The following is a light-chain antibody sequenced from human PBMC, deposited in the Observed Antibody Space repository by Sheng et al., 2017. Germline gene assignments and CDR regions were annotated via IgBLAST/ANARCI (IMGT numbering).Light chain of an antibody. CDR3: QAWDSSAADVV. V-gene: IGLV3-1*01. J-gene: IGLJ2*01. CDR1: KLGDKY. CDR2: QDT. Sequence: SYELTQPPSVSVSPGQTASITCSGDKLGDKYASWYQQKSGQPPVLVIYQDTKRPSGIPERFSGSNSGNTATLTISGTQALDEADYYCQAWDSSAADVVFGGGTKLTVL.